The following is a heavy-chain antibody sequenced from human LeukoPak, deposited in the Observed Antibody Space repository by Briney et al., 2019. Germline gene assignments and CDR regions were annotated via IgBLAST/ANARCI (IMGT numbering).Heavy chain of an antibody. J-gene: IGHJ4*02. Sequence: SETLSLTCTVSGGSIISSSYYWGWIRQPPGKGLEWIGSIYYSGSTYYNPSLKSRVTISLNTSKNQFSLKLSSVTAADTAVYYCARRDSSGVVPRWDYWGQGTLVTVSS. D-gene: IGHD6-25*01. CDR3: ARRDSSGVVPRWDY. CDR1: GGSIISSSYY. CDR2: IYYSGST. V-gene: IGHV4-39*01.